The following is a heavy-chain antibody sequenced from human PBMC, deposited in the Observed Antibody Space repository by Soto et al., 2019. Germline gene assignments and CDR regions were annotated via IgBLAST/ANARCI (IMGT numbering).Heavy chain of an antibody. J-gene: IGHJ6*02. CDR1: GGTFSSYA. CDR3: ARDRPGYCSGGSCYVKGMDV. CDR2: IIPIFGTA. V-gene: IGHV1-69*01. D-gene: IGHD2-15*01. Sequence: QAQLVQSGAEVKKPGSSVKVSCKASGGTFSSYAISWVRQAPGQGLEWMGGIIPIFGTANYAQKFQGRVTITADESTSTAYMELSSLRSEDTAVYYCARDRPGYCSGGSCYVKGMDVWGQGTTVTVSS.